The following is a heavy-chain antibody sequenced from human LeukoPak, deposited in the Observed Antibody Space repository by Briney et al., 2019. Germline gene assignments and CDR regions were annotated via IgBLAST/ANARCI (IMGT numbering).Heavy chain of an antibody. CDR3: VTSTGQQFIPYDY. D-gene: IGHD6-13*01. CDR2: IYGGDAA. V-gene: IGHV3-66*02. CDR1: GINVSSNY. Sequence: PGGSLRLSCAASGINVSSNYMTWIRQAPGKGLEWVSLIYGGDAAYYAESVRGLFMISRDNLKNTLFLQMNSLGVEDTAVYYCVTSTGQQFIPYDYWGQGTHVTVSS. J-gene: IGHJ4*02.